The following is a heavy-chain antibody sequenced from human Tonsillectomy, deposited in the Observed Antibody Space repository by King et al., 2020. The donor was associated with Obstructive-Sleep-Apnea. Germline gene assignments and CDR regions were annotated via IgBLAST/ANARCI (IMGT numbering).Heavy chain of an antibody. J-gene: IGHJ4*02. D-gene: IGHD2-21*01. CDR2: IYYSGST. CDR1: GGSISTYY. V-gene: IGHV4-59*08. CDR3: ARGDYYYFDY. Sequence: VQLQESGPGLVKPSETLSLTCTVSGGSISTYYWSWIRQPPGKGLEWIGYIYYSGSTNYNPSLKSRVTISVDTSKNKFSLNLTSVTAADTAFYYCARGDYYYFDYWAQGTLATVSS.